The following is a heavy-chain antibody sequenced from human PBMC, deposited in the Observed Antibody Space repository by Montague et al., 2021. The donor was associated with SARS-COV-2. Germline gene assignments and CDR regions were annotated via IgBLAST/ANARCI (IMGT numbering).Heavy chain of an antibody. D-gene: IGHD3-9*01. CDR1: GFTFGDYA. CDR3: ARDTRSEYFDFLTGYYKGVFFDD. CDR2: INWNGGST. J-gene: IGHJ4*02. V-gene: IGHV3-20*04. Sequence: SLRLSCAASGFTFGDYAMSWVRQAPGKGLERVSGINWNGGSTGSADPVKGRFTISRDNAKNSLYLQMNSLRAEDTALYYCARDTRSEYFDFLTGYYKGVFFDDWGQGTLVTVSS.